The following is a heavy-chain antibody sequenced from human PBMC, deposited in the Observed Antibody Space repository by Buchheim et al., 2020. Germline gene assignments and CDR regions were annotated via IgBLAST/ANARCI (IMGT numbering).Heavy chain of an antibody. Sequence: EVQLVESGGGLVQPGGSLRLSCAASGFTFSSYWMSWVRQAPGKGLEWVANIKQDGSEKYYVDSVKGRFTISRDNAKNSVYLQMNSLRAEDTAVYYCARGVYDFWSGYYTGWYYYYGMDVWGQGTT. D-gene: IGHD3-3*01. CDR3: ARGVYDFWSGYYTGWYYYYGMDV. V-gene: IGHV3-7*01. J-gene: IGHJ6*02. CDR2: IKQDGSEK. CDR1: GFTFSSYW.